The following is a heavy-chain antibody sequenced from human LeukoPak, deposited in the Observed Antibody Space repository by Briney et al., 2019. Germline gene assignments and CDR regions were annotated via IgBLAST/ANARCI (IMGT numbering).Heavy chain of an antibody. CDR3: VRDVGGDYVPQRFET. CDR2: IRRSSSNI. V-gene: IGHV3-11*01. J-gene: IGHJ5*01. Sequence: GGSLRLSCAASGLKFSDDYMSWIRQPPGKGLEWIAYIRRSSSNIWSAASVRGRFSISRDNAKNSLFLQMDSLRVEDTAVYYCVRDVGGDYVPQRFETWGHGTLVIVSS. CDR1: GLKFSDDY. D-gene: IGHD3-10*02.